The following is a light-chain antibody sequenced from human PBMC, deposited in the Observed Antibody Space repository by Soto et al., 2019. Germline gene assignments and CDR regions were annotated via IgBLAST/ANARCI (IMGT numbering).Light chain of an antibody. CDR2: AAS. CDR3: QQANSFPLA. Sequence: DIQMTQSPSSVSASVGDRVTITCRASQGISSWLAWHQQKPGKAPKLLIYAASSLQSGVPSRFSGSGSGTDFTLTSSSLQPRDFAAYYCQQANSFPLAIGGGTKVDIK. V-gene: IGKV1-12*01. CDR1: QGISSW. J-gene: IGKJ4*01.